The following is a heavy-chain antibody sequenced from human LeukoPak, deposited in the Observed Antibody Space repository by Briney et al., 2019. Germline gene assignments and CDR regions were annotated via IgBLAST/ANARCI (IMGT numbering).Heavy chain of an antibody. CDR3: AKGLRQRYYDFLPSRNGYMDV. V-gene: IGHV3-30*02. D-gene: IGHD3-3*01. J-gene: IGHJ6*03. CDR1: GFTFSSYG. Sequence: PGGSLRLSCAASGFTFSSYGMHWVRQAPGKGLEWVAFIRYDGSNKYYADSVKGRFTISRDNSKNTLYLQMNSLRAEDTAVYYCAKGLRQRYYDFLPSRNGYMDVWGKGTTVTVSS. CDR2: IRYDGSNK.